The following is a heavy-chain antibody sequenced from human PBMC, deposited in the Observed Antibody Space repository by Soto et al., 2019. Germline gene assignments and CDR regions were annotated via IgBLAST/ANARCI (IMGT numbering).Heavy chain of an antibody. D-gene: IGHD6-19*01. CDR2: IIPIFGTA. CDR1: GGTFSSYA. J-gene: IGHJ4*02. CDR3: ARAGRDVAVAAEDGHYFDY. V-gene: IGHV1-69*13. Sequence: ASVKVSCKAAGGTFSSYAISWVRQAPGQGLEWMGGIIPIFGTANYAQKFQGRVTITADESTSTAYMELSSLRSEDTAVYYCARAGRDVAVAAEDGHYFDYWGPGTLVTRSS.